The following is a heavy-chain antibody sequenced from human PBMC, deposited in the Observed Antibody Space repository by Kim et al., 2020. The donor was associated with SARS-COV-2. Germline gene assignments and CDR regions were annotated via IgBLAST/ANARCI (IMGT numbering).Heavy chain of an antibody. J-gene: IGHJ6*02. Sequence: SETLSLTCSVSGGSISGSSHYWGWVRQPPGKGLEWIGSIYYSGTTFYNSSLEGRVTISVDTSKNQFSLRLSSVTAADAAVVYCTRRGPYYAMGVWGQGT. CDR3: TRRGPYYAMGV. CDR1: GGSISGSSHY. CDR2: IYYSGTT. D-gene: IGHD3-16*01. V-gene: IGHV4-39*01.